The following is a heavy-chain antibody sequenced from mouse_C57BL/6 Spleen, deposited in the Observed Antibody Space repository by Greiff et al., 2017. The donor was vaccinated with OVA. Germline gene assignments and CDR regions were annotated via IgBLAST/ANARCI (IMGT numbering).Heavy chain of an antibody. D-gene: IGHD4-1*01. CDR1: GYTFTSYW. CDR2: IHPNSGST. J-gene: IGHJ1*03. Sequence: VQLQQPGAELVKPGASVKLSCKASGYTFTSYWMHWVKQRPGQGLEWIGMIHPNSGSTNYNEKFKSKATLTVDKSSSTAYMQLSSLTSEDSAVYYCARRGTVTWYFDVWGTGTTVTVSS. CDR3: ARRGTVTWYFDV. V-gene: IGHV1-64*01.